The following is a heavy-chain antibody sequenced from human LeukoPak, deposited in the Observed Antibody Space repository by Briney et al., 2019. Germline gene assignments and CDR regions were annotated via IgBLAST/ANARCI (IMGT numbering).Heavy chain of an antibody. D-gene: IGHD4-11*01. CDR3: ARLDYSNYGAYYYYYMDV. Sequence: GGSLRLSCEASGFTFSRFAMSWVRQAPGKGLEWVSSISGSDRTTYYADSVKGRFTISRDNAKNSLYLQMNSLRAEDTAVYYCARLDYSNYGAYYYYYMDVWGKGTTVTVSS. V-gene: IGHV3-23*01. CDR1: GFTFSRFA. CDR2: ISGSDRTT. J-gene: IGHJ6*03.